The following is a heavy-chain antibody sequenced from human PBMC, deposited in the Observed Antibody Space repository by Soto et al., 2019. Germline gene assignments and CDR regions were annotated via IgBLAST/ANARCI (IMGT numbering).Heavy chain of an antibody. CDR2: ISFDGTST. CDR3: AGEGRGYSYGNDAFDI. V-gene: IGHV3-74*01. Sequence: PGGSLRLSCAASGFTFSCYWMHWVRQSPGKGLVWVSRISFDGTSTSYADSVRGRFAISRDNAKNTLYLQMNSLRADDTAVYYCAGEGRGYSYGNDAFDIWGQGTMVTVS. J-gene: IGHJ3*02. CDR1: GFTFSCYW. D-gene: IGHD5-18*01.